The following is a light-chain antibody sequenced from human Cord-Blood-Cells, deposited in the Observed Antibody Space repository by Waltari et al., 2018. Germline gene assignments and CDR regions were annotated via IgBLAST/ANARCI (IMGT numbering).Light chain of an antibody. V-gene: IGLV2-23*01. CDR2: EGS. CDR1: SSDVGSYNL. Sequence: QPALTQPASVSGSPGQSITIPCTGTSSDVGSYNLVSWYQQHPGKAPKLLIYEGSKRPSGVSKRFSGSKSGNTASLTISGLQAEDEADYYCCSYAGSSTYWVFGGGTKLTVL. J-gene: IGLJ3*02. CDR3: CSYAGSSTYWV.